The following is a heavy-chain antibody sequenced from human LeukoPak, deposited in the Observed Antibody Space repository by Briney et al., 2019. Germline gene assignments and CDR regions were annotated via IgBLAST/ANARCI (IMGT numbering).Heavy chain of an antibody. J-gene: IGHJ4*02. CDR3: ARGTTLRDYYDSSGYYYGDH. D-gene: IGHD3-22*01. V-gene: IGHV4-4*07. CDR1: GGSISSYY. Sequence: SETLSLTCTVSGGSISSYYWSWIRQPAGKGLEWIGRIYTSGSTNYNPSLKSRVTISVDTSKNQFSLKLSSVTAADTAVYYCARGTTLRDYYDSSGYYYGDHWGQGTLVTVSS. CDR2: IYTSGST.